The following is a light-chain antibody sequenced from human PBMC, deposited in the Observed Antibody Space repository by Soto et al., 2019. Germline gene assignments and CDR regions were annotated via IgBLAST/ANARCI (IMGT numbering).Light chain of an antibody. CDR3: QQYDISPRT. CDR2: GAS. V-gene: IGKV3-20*01. CDR1: QSLRSTS. J-gene: IGKJ1*01. Sequence: IALSLTPGTLSLPPGGRATLSCRTSQSLRSTSLAWYQQKPGQAPRLLISGASTRAADIPDRFSGSGSGTDFTLTIGRLEPEDLAVYYCQQYDISPRTFGQGTKVDIK.